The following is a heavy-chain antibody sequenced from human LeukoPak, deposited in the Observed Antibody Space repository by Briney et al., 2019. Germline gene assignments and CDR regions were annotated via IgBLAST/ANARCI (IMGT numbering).Heavy chain of an antibody. CDR2: INPSGGST. J-gene: IGHJ4*02. CDR1: GYTFTSYY. CDR3: ARSPISGGKYDSSGSLDY. V-gene: IGHV1-46*01. D-gene: IGHD3-22*01. Sequence: ASVKVSCKASGYTFTSYYMHWVRQAPGQGLEWMGIINPSGGSTSYAQKFQGRVTMTRDMSTSTVYMELSSLRSEDTAVYYCARSPISGGKYDSSGSLDYWGQGTLVTVSS.